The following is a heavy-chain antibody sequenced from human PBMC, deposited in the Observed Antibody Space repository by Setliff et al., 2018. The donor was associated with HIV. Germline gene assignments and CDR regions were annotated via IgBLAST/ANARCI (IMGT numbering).Heavy chain of an antibody. Sequence: SETLSLTCTVSGGSISSGSYYWSWIRQPAGKGLEWIGHIYTSGSTNYNPSLKSRVTISVDTSKNQFSLKLTSVTAADTAVYYCVRDGSSGYWETYYFMDVWGQGTTVTDSS. J-gene: IGHJ6*01. D-gene: IGHD3-22*01. CDR1: GGSISSGSYY. V-gene: IGHV4-61*09. CDR2: IYTSGST. CDR3: VRDGSSGYWETYYFMDV.